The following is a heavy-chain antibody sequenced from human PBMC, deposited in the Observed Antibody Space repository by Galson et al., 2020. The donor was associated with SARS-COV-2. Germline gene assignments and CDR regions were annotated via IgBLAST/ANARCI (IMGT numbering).Heavy chain of an antibody. CDR1: GGTFSSYA. Sequence: SVKVSCKASGGTFSSYAISWVRQAPGQGLEWMGGIIPIFGTSNYAQKFQGRVTITADESTSTAYMELSSLRSEDTAVYYCARAFLAKIAAAGVGYYGMDVWGQGTTVTVSS. CDR3: ARAFLAKIAAAGVGYYGMDV. CDR2: IIPIFGTS. J-gene: IGHJ6*02. D-gene: IGHD6-13*01. V-gene: IGHV1-69*13.